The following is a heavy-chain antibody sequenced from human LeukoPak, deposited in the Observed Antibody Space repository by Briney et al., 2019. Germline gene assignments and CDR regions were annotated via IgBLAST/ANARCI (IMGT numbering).Heavy chain of an antibody. Sequence: GGSLRLSCVSSGFIFTSHGMQWVRQAPGKGLEWVAVIGHDGSNQNYADSVKGRFTVSRDNSKNTVYLHMNSLRAEDTAVYYCAKDGGSLYYFDYWGQGTLVTVSS. CDR3: AKDGGSLYYFDY. CDR1: GFIFTSHG. V-gene: IGHV3-33*06. J-gene: IGHJ4*02. CDR2: IGHDGSNQ. D-gene: IGHD2-15*01.